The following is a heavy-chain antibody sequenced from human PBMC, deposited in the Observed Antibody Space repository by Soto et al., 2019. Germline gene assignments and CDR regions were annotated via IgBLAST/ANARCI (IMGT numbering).Heavy chain of an antibody. CDR1: GYTFTSYY. V-gene: IGHV1-46*01. D-gene: IGHD6-6*01. CDR2: INPSGGST. CDR3: ARDWAPYSSSSHNWFDP. Sequence: GASVKVSCKASGYTFTSYYMHWVRQAPGQGLEWMGIINPSGGSTSYAQKFQGRVTMTRDTSTSTVYMELSSLRSEDTAVYYCARDWAPYSSSSHNWFDPWGQGTLVTVSS. J-gene: IGHJ5*02.